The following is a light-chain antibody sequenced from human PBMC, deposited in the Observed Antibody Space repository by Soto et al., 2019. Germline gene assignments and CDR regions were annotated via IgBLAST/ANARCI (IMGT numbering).Light chain of an antibody. CDR3: AACDDSLNVWV. V-gene: IGLV1-44*01. Sequence: QTVVTQPPSASGTPGQRVTISCSGSSSNIGSNTVNWYQQLPGTAPKLLIYSNNPRPSGVPDRFSGTKSGTSASLAISGRQSEDEADYYCAACDDSLNVWVFGGGTKVTVL. CDR2: SNN. J-gene: IGLJ3*02. CDR1: SSNIGSNT.